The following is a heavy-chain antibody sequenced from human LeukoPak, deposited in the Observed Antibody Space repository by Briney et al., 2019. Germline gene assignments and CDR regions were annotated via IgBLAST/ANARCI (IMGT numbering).Heavy chain of an antibody. V-gene: IGHV4-4*02. D-gene: IGHD3-10*01. J-gene: IGHJ2*01. CDR2: IYHSGST. CDR1: GGSISSSNW. Sequence: SETLSLTCAVSGGSISSSNWWSWVRQPPGKGLEWIGEIYHSGSTYYNPSLKSRVTISVDKSKNQFSLKLSSVTAADTAVYYCARDRWGYYGSGSYYAVWYFDLWGRGTLVTVSS. CDR3: ARDRWGYYGSGSYYAVWYFDL.